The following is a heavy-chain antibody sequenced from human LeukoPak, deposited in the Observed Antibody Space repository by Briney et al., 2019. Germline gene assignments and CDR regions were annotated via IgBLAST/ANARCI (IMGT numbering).Heavy chain of an antibody. CDR3: ARASSGWYNWFDP. Sequence: SETLSLTCTVSGGSISSSSYYWGWIRQPPGKGLEWIGSIYYSGSTYYNPSLKSRVTISVDTSKNQFSLKLSSVTAADTAVYYCARASSGWYNWFDPWGQGALVTVSS. D-gene: IGHD6-19*01. J-gene: IGHJ5*02. CDR2: IYYSGST. CDR1: GGSISSSSYY. V-gene: IGHV4-39*07.